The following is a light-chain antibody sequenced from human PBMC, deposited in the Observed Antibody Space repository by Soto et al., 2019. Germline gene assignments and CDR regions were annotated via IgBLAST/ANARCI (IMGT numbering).Light chain of an antibody. V-gene: IGKV1-5*01. Sequence: DIQMTQSPSSLSASVGDIVSITFRASQNIDKWLAWYQQKPQKAPKLLIFDASTLESGVPSRFSGSGSGTEFTLTISSLQPDDFATYYCQQYNTYQGTFGPGTKVDIK. CDR2: DAS. CDR3: QQYNTYQGT. J-gene: IGKJ1*01. CDR1: QNIDKW.